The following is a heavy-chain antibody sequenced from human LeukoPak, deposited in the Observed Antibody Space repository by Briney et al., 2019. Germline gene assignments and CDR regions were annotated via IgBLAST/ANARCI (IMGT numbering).Heavy chain of an antibody. Sequence: ASVKVSCKVSGYTLTELSMHWVRQAPGKGLEWMGGFDPEDGKTIYAQKFQGRVTMTEDTSTDTAYMELSSLRSEDTAVYYCAAKYYYDSSGDYWAREPWSPSPQ. CDR1: GYTLTELS. CDR2: FDPEDGKT. V-gene: IGHV1-24*01. CDR3: AAKYYYDSSGDY. D-gene: IGHD3-22*01. J-gene: IGHJ4*02.